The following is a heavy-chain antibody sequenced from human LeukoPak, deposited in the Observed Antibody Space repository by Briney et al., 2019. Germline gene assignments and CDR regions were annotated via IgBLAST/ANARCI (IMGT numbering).Heavy chain of an antibody. D-gene: IGHD2-2*02. CDR1: GGSFSGYY. V-gene: IGHV4-34*01. J-gene: IGHJ6*03. CDR3: ARGPAGRCNSTSCYTPGYYFYMDG. Sequence: SETLSLTCAVYGGSFSGYYWSWIRQPPGKGLEWVGEINHSGSTNYNPSLKSRVTISGDTSKNQFSLKLSSATAADTAVYCWARGPAGRCNSTSCYTPGYYFYMDGRGKGTTVT. CDR2: INHSGST.